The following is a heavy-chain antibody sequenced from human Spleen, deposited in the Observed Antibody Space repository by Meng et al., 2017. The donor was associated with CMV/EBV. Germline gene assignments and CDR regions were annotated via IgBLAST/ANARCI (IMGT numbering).Heavy chain of an antibody. V-gene: IGHV1-69*04. J-gene: IGHJ4*02. D-gene: IGHD3-22*01. CDR3: SREKSSSGCFDS. CDR1: GGTFASYA. Sequence: AVTVSCKASGGTFASYAVSWVRQAPGQGLEWMGRIIPVVSVTHYAQKFQGRVTLGADKSTGTAYMEPYILRSDDTGMYYCSREKSSSGCFDSWGQGTLVTVSS. CDR2: IIPVVSVT.